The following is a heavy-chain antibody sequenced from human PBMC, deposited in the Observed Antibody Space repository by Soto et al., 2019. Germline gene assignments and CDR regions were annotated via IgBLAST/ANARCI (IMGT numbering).Heavy chain of an antibody. CDR2: ISWNSGSI. V-gene: IGHV3-9*01. J-gene: IGHJ6*02. D-gene: IGHD2-15*01. CDR3: AGDARIRSVHYGMDV. CDR1: GFTFDDYA. Sequence: EVQLVESGGGLVQPGRSLRLSCAASGFTFDDYAMHWVRQAPGKGLEWVSGISWNSGSIGYADSVKGRFTISRDNAKNSLHRQMNSLRAEDTALYFCAGDARIRSVHYGMDVWGQGTTVTVSS.